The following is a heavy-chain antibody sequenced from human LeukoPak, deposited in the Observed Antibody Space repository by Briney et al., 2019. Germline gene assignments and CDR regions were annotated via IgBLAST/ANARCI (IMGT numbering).Heavy chain of an antibody. Sequence: SETLSLTCTVFGGSISSGNYFWGWIRQPPGKGLEWIGNIYYSGNIHYNPSLKSRVTISVDTSKNQFSLNLSSVTAADTAVYYCARSYYDSSGPPGYWGQGTLVTVSS. CDR1: GGSISSGNYF. D-gene: IGHD3-22*01. CDR3: ARSYYDSSGPPGY. V-gene: IGHV4-39*01. CDR2: IYYSGNI. J-gene: IGHJ4*02.